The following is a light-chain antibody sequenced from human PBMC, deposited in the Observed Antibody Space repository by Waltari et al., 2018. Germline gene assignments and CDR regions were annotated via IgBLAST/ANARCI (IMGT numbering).Light chain of an antibody. CDR1: KLEDKY. V-gene: IGLV3-1*01. J-gene: IGLJ2*01. CDR2: QNT. CDR3: QACDSRTYVV. Sequence: SYELTQPPSVSVSPGQTASITCSGDKLEDKYVCWYQQKPGQFPVMVIYQNTRRPSEYPVRFSGSSSRNTATLTISGTQAVDEADYYCQACDSRTYVVFGGGTKLTVL.